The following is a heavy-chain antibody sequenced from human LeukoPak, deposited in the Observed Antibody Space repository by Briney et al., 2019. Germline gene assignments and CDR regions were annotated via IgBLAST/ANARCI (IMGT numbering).Heavy chain of an antibody. J-gene: IGHJ4*02. V-gene: IGHV4-34*01. CDR2: INHSGST. CDR3: ARGRGAYSY. Sequence: PSETLSLTCAVYGGSFSGYYWSWIRQPPGKGLEWIGEINHSGSTNYNPSLKSRVAISVDTSKNQFSLKLSSVTAADTAVYYCARGRGAYSYWGQGTLVTVSS. CDR1: GGSFSGYY. D-gene: IGHD2-15*01.